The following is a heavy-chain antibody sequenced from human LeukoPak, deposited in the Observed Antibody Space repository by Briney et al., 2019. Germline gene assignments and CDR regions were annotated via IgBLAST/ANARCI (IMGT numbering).Heavy chain of an antibody. D-gene: IGHD5-18*01. CDR3: ARGDTAMAENSPDY. CDR1: GGSISSYY. J-gene: IGHJ4*02. CDR2: IYTSGST. V-gene: IGHV4-4*07. Sequence: PSETLSLTCTVSGGSISSYYWSWIRQPAGKGLEWIGRIYTSGSTNYNPSLKSRVTMSVDTSKNQFSLNLNSVTAADTAVYYCARGDTAMAENSPDYWGQGTLVTVSS.